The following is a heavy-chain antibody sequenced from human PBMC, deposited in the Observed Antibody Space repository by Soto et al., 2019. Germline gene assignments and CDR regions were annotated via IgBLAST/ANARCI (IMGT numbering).Heavy chain of an antibody. D-gene: IGHD2-21*02. V-gene: IGHV1-2*02. CDR1: GYTFTGYY. CDR2: INPYTGGT. Sequence: QVQLVQSGSEVKEPGASVKVSCKASGYTFTGYYVLWVRQAPGQGPECMGWINPYTGGTNYAQKFQGRVKMTRETSISTAYMELSKLISDYTAVYYCSTQFHHCGGDCYRGPYFGMDVWGQGTKVTVSS. J-gene: IGHJ6*02. CDR3: STQFHHCGGDCYRGPYFGMDV.